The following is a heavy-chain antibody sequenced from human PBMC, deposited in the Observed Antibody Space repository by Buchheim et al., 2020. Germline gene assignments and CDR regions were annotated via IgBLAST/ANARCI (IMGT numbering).Heavy chain of an antibody. CDR2: IWYDGSNK. J-gene: IGHJ6*02. D-gene: IGHD3-10*01. V-gene: IGHV3-30*19. CDR1: GFTFSSYG. Sequence: QVQLVESGGGVVQPGRSLRLSCAASGFTFSSYGMHWVRQAPGKGLEWVAVIWYDGSNKYYADSVKGRFTISRDNSKNTLYLQMNSLRAEDTAVYYCARDFNGSGSYYIGYYYYGMDVWGQGTT. CDR3: ARDFNGSGSYYIGYYYYGMDV.